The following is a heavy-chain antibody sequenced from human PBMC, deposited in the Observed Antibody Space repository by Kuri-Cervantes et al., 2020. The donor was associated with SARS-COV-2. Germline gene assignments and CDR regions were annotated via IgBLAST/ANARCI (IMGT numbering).Heavy chain of an antibody. J-gene: IGHJ4*01. CDR1: GYIFTSYG. V-gene: IGHV1-18*04. D-gene: IGHD2-15*01. CDR3: ARERCDAILDY. CDR2: ISAYNLKT. Sequence: ASAKVSCKASGYIFTSYGISWVRQAPGQGLEWMGWISAYNLKTIYAQKVQDRVTMTVDTSTDTAFMEVKSLRSDDTAVYYCARERCDAILDYWGQGTPVTVSS.